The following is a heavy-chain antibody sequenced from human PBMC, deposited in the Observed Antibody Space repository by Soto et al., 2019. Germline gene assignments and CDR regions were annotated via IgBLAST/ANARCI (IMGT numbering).Heavy chain of an antibody. D-gene: IGHD2-15*01. CDR2: INPTGGDT. Sequence: QVQLVQSGAEVKKTGASVKVSCKASGYTFTSYYMHWVRQAPGRGLEWMGIINPTGGDTSYVQKFQGRVTVTRDTSTSTVYMELSSLRSEDTAVYYCALGGIDFWGQGTMVTVSS. V-gene: IGHV1-46*01. CDR1: GYTFTSYY. CDR3: ALGGIDF. J-gene: IGHJ3*01.